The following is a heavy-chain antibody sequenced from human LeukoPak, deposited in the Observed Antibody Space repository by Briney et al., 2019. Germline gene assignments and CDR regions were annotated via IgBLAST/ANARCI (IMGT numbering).Heavy chain of an antibody. J-gene: IGHJ4*02. V-gene: IGHV1-2*02. CDR3: AKSKARGYRKNFGF. CDR1: GYTFTGYY. D-gene: IGHD1-14*01. Sequence: ASVKVSCKASGYTFTGYYMHWVRQAPGQGLEWMGWINPNSGGTNYAQKFQGRVTMTRDTSISTAYMELSMLISDDTAVYYCAKSKARGYRKNFGFWGQGTLVTVSS. CDR2: INPNSGGT.